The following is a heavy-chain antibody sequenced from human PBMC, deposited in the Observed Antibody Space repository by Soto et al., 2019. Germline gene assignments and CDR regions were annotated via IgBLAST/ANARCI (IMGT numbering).Heavy chain of an antibody. CDR1: GFTFDDYA. CDR2: ISWNSGNI. CDR3: AKGGSTSYDFRNWFDP. J-gene: IGHJ5*02. Sequence: EVQLVESGGGLVQPGRSLRLSCAASGFTFDDYAMHWVRQAPVKGLEWVSGISWNSGNIGYADSVKGRFTISRDNGKKSLYLQMKSLRAEDTALYYCAKGGSTSYDFRNWFDPWGQGTLVTVSS. D-gene: IGHD6-6*01. V-gene: IGHV3-9*01.